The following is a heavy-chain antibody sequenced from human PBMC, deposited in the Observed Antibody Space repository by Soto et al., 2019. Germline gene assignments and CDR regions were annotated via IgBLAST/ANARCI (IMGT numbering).Heavy chain of an antibody. Sequence: SVKVSCKASGGTFSSYAISWVRQAPGQGLEWMGGIIPIFGTANYAQKFQGRVTITADESTSTAYMELSSLRSEDTAVYYCARDSYGYVGTTYYYGMDVWGQGTTVTVS. V-gene: IGHV1-69*13. D-gene: IGHD5-18*01. J-gene: IGHJ6*02. CDR2: IIPIFGTA. CDR1: GGTFSSYA. CDR3: ARDSYGYVGTTYYYGMDV.